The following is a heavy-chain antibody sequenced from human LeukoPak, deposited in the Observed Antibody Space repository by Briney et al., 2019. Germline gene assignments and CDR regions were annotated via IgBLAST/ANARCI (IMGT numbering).Heavy chain of an antibody. CDR2: IYHSGST. D-gene: IGHD3-3*01. CDR1: GGSISSSNW. CDR3: AREAPGRDYDFWSGYYDY. V-gene: IGHV4-4*02. J-gene: IGHJ4*02. Sequence: SETLSLTCAVSGGSISSSNWWSWVRQPPGKGLEWIGEIYHSGSTNYNPSLKSRVTISVDKSKNQFSLKLSSVTAADTAVYYCAREAPGRDYDFWSGYYDYWGQGTLVTVSP.